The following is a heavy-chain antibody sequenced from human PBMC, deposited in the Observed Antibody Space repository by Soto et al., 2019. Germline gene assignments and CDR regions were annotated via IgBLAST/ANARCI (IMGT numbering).Heavy chain of an antibody. CDR2: FDPEDGET. Sequence: ASVKVSCKVSGYTLTELSMHWVRQAPGKGLEWMGGFDPEDGETIYAQKFQGRVTMTEDTSTDTAYMELSSLRSEDTAVYYCATDPYYYDSSGHIQKDYWGQGTLVTVSS. D-gene: IGHD3-22*01. J-gene: IGHJ4*02. V-gene: IGHV1-24*01. CDR1: GYTLTELS. CDR3: ATDPYYYDSSGHIQKDY.